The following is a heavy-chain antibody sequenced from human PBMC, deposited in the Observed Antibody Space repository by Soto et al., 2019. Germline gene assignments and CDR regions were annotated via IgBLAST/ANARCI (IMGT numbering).Heavy chain of an antibody. J-gene: IGHJ5*02. D-gene: IGHD6-13*01. Sequence: SETLSLTCTVSGGSISYEYYHWTWIRQSPGKGLEWIGNILYTGSTIYNPSFKSRVTISVDTSKNQFSLKLNSVTAADTAFYYCARQAAAPGIDLWFDPWGQGTLVTVSS. CDR1: GGSISYEYYH. V-gene: IGHV4-30-4*08. CDR3: ARQAAAPGIDLWFDP. CDR2: ILYTGST.